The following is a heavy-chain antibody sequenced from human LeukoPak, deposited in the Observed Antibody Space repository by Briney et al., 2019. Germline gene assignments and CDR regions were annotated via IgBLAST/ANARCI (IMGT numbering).Heavy chain of an antibody. CDR1: GASISSASYY. J-gene: IGHJ4*02. Sequence: SETLSLTCTVSGASISSASYYWSWIRQPPGKGLEWIGNIFYSGTTHYNPSLKSRVTISVDTSKSQISLRVRSVYYCARVYEHSYRNWGQGTLVTVSS. V-gene: IGHV4-61*01. D-gene: IGHD5-18*01. CDR3: YRN. CDR2: IFYSGTT.